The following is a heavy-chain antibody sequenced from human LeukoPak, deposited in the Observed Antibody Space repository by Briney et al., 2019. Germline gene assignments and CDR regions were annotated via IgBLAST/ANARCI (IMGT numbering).Heavy chain of an antibody. D-gene: IGHD3-10*01. Sequence: GGSLRLPCAASGFNFSSFEMNWVRQAPGKGLERVSYISSSGTTISYADSVKGRFTISRDNAKNSLFLQMNSLRAEDTAVYYCASYGSGSLWGQGTLVTVSS. CDR1: GFNFSSFE. V-gene: IGHV3-48*03. J-gene: IGHJ4*02. CDR3: ASYGSGSL. CDR2: ISSSGTTI.